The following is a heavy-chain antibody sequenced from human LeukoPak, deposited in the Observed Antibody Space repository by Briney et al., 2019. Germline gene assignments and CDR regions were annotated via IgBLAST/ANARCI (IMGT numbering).Heavy chain of an antibody. J-gene: IGHJ4*02. Sequence: SETLSLTCTVSGGSISSYYWSWIRQPAGTGLEWIGRIYTSGSTKYNPSLKSRVTMSVDTSKNQFSLKLSSVTAADTAVYYCARDGVGATPHGYYFDYWGQGTLVTVS. D-gene: IGHD1-26*01. CDR1: GGSISSYY. CDR3: ARDGVGATPHGYYFDY. CDR2: IYTSGST. V-gene: IGHV4-4*07.